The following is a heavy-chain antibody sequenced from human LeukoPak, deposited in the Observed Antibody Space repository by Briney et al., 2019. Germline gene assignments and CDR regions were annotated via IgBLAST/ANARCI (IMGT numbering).Heavy chain of an antibody. CDR3: ARLKVYSNYESGMDV. CDR2: INHSGST. Sequence: PSQTLSLTCTVSGGSISSGGYYWSWIRQPPGKGLEWIGEINHSGSTNYNPSLKSRVTISVDTSKNQFSLKLSSVTAADTAVYYCARLKVYSNYESGMDVWGQGTTVTVSS. D-gene: IGHD4-11*01. V-gene: IGHV4-30-2*01. J-gene: IGHJ6*02. CDR1: GGSISSGGYY.